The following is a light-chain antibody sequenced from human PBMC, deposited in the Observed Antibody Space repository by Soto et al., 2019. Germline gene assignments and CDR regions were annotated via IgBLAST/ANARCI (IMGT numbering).Light chain of an antibody. Sequence: EIVLTQSPATLSLSPGERATLSCRASQSVSDYLAWYQHKPCQAPRLLIYAASNRATGIPARFSGSGSGTDFTLTINNLEPEDSAVYYCQHRTNWPLTFGGGTKVEI. V-gene: IGKV3-11*01. CDR1: QSVSDY. CDR2: AAS. J-gene: IGKJ4*01. CDR3: QHRTNWPLT.